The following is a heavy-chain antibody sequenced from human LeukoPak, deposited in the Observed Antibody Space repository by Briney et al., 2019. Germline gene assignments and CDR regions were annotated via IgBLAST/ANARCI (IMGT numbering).Heavy chain of an antibody. CDR3: AREGKDAFDI. V-gene: IGHV4-30-4*01. J-gene: IGHJ3*02. CDR2: IYYSGST. D-gene: IGHD3-10*01. Sequence: SWIRQPPGKGLEWIGYIYYSGSTYYNPSLKSRVTISVDTSKNQFSLKLSSVTAADTAVYYCAREGKDAFDIWGQGTMVTVSS.